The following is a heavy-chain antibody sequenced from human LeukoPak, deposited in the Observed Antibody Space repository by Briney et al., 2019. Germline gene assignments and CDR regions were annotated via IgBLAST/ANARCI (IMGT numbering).Heavy chain of an antibody. V-gene: IGHV4-61*02. CDR3: ARGRHCSSTSCYGYYYYYYMDV. J-gene: IGHJ6*03. CDR1: GGSISSGSYY. CDR2: IYTSGST. D-gene: IGHD2-2*01. Sequence: SETLSLTCTVSGGSISSGSYYWSWIRQPAGKGLEWIGRIYTSGSTNYNPSLKSRVTMSVDTSKNQFSLKLSSVTAADTAVYYCARGRHCSSTSCYGYYYYYYMDVWAKGPRSPSP.